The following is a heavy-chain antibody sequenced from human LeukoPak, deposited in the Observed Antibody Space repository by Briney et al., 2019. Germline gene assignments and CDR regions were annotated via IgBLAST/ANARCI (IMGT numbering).Heavy chain of an antibody. CDR1: GGSVTSYY. CDR2: IYSSGDT. CDR3: ARDPFGSSLDY. V-gene: IGHV4-4*07. J-gene: IGHJ4*02. D-gene: IGHD1-26*01. Sequence: SETLPLTCTVSGGSVTSYYCNWIRQPAGKGLEWIGRIYSSGDTNYNPSLKSRITMSVDTPKNQFSLNLSSVTAADTAVYYCARDPFGSSLDYWGQGTLVTVSS.